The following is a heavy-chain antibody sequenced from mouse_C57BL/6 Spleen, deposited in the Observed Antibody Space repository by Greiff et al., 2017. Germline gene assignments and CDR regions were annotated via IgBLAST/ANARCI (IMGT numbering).Heavy chain of an antibody. Sequence: QVQLKESGPGLVQPSQCLSITCTVSGFSFTRYGVHWVRQSPGKGLEWLGVIWSGGSTDYNAAFISRLSISKDNTKSQVFFKMNSLQADDTARYYCARSYYSNYEWYFDVWGTGTTVTVSS. CDR3: ARSYYSNYEWYFDV. CDR1: GFSFTRYG. CDR2: IWSGGST. J-gene: IGHJ1*03. D-gene: IGHD2-5*01. V-gene: IGHV2-2*01.